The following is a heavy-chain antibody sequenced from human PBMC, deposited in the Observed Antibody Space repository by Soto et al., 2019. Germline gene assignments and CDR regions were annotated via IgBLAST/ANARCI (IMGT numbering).Heavy chain of an antibody. J-gene: IGHJ4*02. CDR2: ISSSSSTI. CDR1: GFTLSSYR. CDR3: ARGIHPEAY. V-gene: IGHV3-48*04. Sequence: GGSLRLSCAASGFTLSSYRMNWVRQAPGKGLEWVSYISSSSSTIYYADSVKGRFTISRDNAKNSLYLQMNSLRAEDTALYHCARGIHPEAYWGQGTLVTVSS.